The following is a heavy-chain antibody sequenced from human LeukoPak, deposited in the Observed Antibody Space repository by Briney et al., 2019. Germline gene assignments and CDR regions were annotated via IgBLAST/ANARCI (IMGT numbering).Heavy chain of an antibody. D-gene: IGHD3-10*01. CDR1: GGSISSYY. J-gene: IGHJ5*02. V-gene: IGHV4-4*07. Sequence: SETLSLTCTVSGGSISSYYWSWIRQPAGKGLEWIGRIYTSGSTNYNPSLKSRVTMSVDTSKNQSSLKLSSVTAADTAVYYCARELGSITSLRGFDPWGQGTLVTVSS. CDR2: IYTSGST. CDR3: ARELGSITSLRGFDP.